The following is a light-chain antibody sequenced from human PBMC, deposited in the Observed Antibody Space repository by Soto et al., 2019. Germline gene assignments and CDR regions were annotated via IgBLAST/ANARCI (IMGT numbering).Light chain of an antibody. CDR2: GAS. Sequence: EIVLTQSPGTLSLSPGERATLSCRASQKISSRYLAWYLQKPGQAPRFLIYGASSRATGIPDRFSGSGSGTEFTLTISSLQSEDFVVYYCQQYNSWPPITFGQGTRLEIK. V-gene: IGKV3-20*01. J-gene: IGKJ5*01. CDR3: QQYNSWPPIT. CDR1: QKISSRY.